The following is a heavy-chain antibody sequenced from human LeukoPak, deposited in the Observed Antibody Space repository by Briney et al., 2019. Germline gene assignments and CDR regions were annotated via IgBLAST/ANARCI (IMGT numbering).Heavy chain of an antibody. Sequence: SETLSLTCAVYGGSFSGYYWSWIRQPPGKGLEWIGEINHSGSTNYNPSLKSRVTISVDTSKNQFSLKLSSVTAADTAVYYCARDRIVVVPAAGAPGDYYYYYGMDVWGQGTTVTVSS. J-gene: IGHJ6*02. D-gene: IGHD2-2*01. V-gene: IGHV4-34*01. CDR3: ARDRIVVVPAAGAPGDYYYYYGMDV. CDR1: GGSFSGYY. CDR2: INHSGST.